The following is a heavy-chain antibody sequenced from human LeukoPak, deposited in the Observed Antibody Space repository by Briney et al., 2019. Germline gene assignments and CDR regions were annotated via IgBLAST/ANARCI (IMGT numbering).Heavy chain of an antibody. CDR2: IIPILGIA. CDR1: GGTFSSYA. Sequence: SVKVSCKASGGTFSSYAISWVRQAPGQGLEWMGRIIPILGIANYAQKCQGRGTITADKSTSTAYMELSSLRSEDTAVYYCARDRRAAMVTTRWYFDLWDRGTLVTVSS. CDR3: ARDRRAAMVTTRWYFDL. J-gene: IGHJ2*01. D-gene: IGHD5-18*01. V-gene: IGHV1-69*04.